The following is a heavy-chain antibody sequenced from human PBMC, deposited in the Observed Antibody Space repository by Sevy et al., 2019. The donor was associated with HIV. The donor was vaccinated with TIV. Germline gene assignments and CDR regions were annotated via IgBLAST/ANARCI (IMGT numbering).Heavy chain of an antibody. Sequence: ASVKVSCNVPRYTLSEVSMHWVRQAPGKGLEWMGGFVPEDGEIVFAQKFQGRVTVAEDTLTDTAYLEVINLRSEDTATYFCVIGDTPRLTGSGTRLKDQSLNYFEFWGQGTLVTVSS. CDR1: RYTLSEVS. CDR3: VIGDTPRLTGSGTRLKDQSLNYFEF. D-gene: IGHD3-16*02. CDR2: FVPEDGEI. V-gene: IGHV1-24*01. J-gene: IGHJ4*02.